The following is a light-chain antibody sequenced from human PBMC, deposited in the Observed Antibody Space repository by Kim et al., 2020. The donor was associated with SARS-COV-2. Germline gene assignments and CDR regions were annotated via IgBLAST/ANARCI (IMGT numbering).Light chain of an antibody. Sequence: ALRQTGRITCPEDSLRSYYASWYQQKPGQAPVLVIYGKNNRPSGIPDRFSGSSSGNTASLTITGAQAEDEADYYCNSRDSSGNHQVFGGGTQLTVL. J-gene: IGLJ2*01. CDR3: NSRDSSGNHQV. CDR1: SLRSYY. V-gene: IGLV3-19*01. CDR2: GKN.